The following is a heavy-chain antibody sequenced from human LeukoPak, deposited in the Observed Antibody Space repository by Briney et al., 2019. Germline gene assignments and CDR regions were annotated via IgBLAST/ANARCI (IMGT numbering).Heavy chain of an antibody. J-gene: IGHJ4*02. D-gene: IGHD3-16*01. Sequence: ASAKVSCKASGYTFTSYDINWVRQAIGQGLEWMGWMNPNSGNTGYAQKFQGRVTMTRNTSISTAYMELSSLRSEDTAVYYCARVSQGGTLIDYWGQGTLVTVSS. V-gene: IGHV1-8*01. CDR3: ARVSQGGTLIDY. CDR1: GYTFTSYD. CDR2: MNPNSGNT.